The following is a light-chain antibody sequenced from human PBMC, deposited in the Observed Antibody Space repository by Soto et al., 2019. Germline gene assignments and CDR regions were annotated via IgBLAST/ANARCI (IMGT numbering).Light chain of an antibody. CDR2: DVT. CDR1: SSDVGRYNY. V-gene: IGLV2-14*01. CDR3: SSYTSSSTVV. J-gene: IGLJ2*01. Sequence: QSALTQPASVSGSPGQSITISCTGTSSDVGRYNYVSWYQQYPGKAPKLMIYDVTHRPSGVSNRFSGSKSGNTASLTISGLQAEDEAHYYCSSYTSSSTVVFGGGTKVTVL.